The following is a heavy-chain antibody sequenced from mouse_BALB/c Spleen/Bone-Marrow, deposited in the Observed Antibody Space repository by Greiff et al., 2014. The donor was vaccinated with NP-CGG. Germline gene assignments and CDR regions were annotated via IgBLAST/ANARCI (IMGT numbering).Heavy chain of an antibody. D-gene: IGHD1-1*01. V-gene: IGHV4-1*02. CDR3: ARLNYYGNLFV. CDR2: INPESSTI. Sequence: EVKVEESGGGLVQPEGSLKLSCAASGFDFSRYWMSWVRQAPGKGLEWIGEINPESSTINYTPSLKDKFIISRDNAKNTLFLQMTKVRSEDTALYYCARLNYYGNLFVWGAGTTVTVSS. J-gene: IGHJ1*01. CDR1: GFDFSRYW.